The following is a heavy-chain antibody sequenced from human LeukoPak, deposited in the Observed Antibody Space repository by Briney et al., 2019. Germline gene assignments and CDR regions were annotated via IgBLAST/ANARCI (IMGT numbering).Heavy chain of an antibody. Sequence: GGSLILSCAASGLIFSNYAMRWVRQAPGKGLEWVSSITAGGTGTYYTDSVKGRFTISRDNSKNTLFLQMNSLRAEDTAIYYCARLHPYCTTTPCQDSYYSAMDVWGQGTTVTVSS. CDR3: ARLHPYCTTTPCQDSYYSAMDV. J-gene: IGHJ6*02. CDR1: GLIFSNYA. V-gene: IGHV3-23*01. CDR2: ITAGGTGT. D-gene: IGHD2-8*01.